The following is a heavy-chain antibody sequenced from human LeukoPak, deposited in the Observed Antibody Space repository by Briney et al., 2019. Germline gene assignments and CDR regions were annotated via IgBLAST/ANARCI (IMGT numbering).Heavy chain of an antibody. Sequence: ASVKVSCKVSGYTLTELSMHWLRQAPGKGLEWMGGFDPEDGETIYAQKFQGRVTMTEDTSTDTAYMELSSLRSEDTAVYYCATVIAAAGIHWFDPWGQGTLVTVSS. V-gene: IGHV1-24*01. D-gene: IGHD6-13*01. J-gene: IGHJ5*02. CDR1: GYTLTELS. CDR2: FDPEDGET. CDR3: ATVIAAAGIHWFDP.